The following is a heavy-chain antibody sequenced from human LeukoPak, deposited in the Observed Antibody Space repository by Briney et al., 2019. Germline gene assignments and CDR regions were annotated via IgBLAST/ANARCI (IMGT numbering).Heavy chain of an antibody. CDR2: INPSGGST. CDR1: GYTFTSYY. Sequence: RRASVKVSCKASGYTFTSYYMHWVRQAPGQGLEWMGIINPSGGSTSYAQKFQGRVTMTRDTSTSTVYMELSSLRSEDTAVYYCALYAGRGSPIAVGVFDYWGQGTLVTVSS. D-gene: IGHD6-19*01. V-gene: IGHV1-46*01. CDR3: ALYAGRGSPIAVGVFDY. J-gene: IGHJ4*02.